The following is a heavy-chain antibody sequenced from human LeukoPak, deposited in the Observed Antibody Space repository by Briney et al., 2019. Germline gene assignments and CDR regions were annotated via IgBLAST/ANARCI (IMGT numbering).Heavy chain of an antibody. CDR3: ARDTGIWFGVGSWFDP. CDR1: GFIFSSYG. J-gene: IGHJ5*02. V-gene: IGHV3-30*02. CDR2: IRFDGSNK. D-gene: IGHD3-10*01. Sequence: QPGGSLRLSCAASGFIFSSYGMHWVRQAPGKGLEWVAFIRFDGSNKYYADSVKGRFTISRDNAKNSLYLQMNSLRAEDTAVYYCARDTGIWFGVGSWFDPWGQGTLVTVSS.